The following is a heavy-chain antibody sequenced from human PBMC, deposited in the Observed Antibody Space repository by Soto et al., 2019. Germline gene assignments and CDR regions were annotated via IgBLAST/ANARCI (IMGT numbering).Heavy chain of an antibody. CDR2: ISYDGSNK. CDR3: ARNYIVVVTAYWFDP. Sequence: GGSLRLSCAASGFTFSSYAMHWVRQAPGKGLEWVAVISYDGSNKYYADSVKGRFTISRDNSKNTLYLQMNSLRAEDTAVYYCARNYIVVVTAYWFDPWGQGTLVTVS. J-gene: IGHJ5*02. D-gene: IGHD2-21*02. CDR1: GFTFSSYA. V-gene: IGHV3-30-3*01.